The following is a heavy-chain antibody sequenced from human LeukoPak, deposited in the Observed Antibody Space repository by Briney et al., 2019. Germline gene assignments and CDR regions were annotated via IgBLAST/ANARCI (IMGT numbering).Heavy chain of an antibody. CDR3: AXVPGSLNFDY. V-gene: IGHV3-74*01. Sequence: GGSLRLSCAASGFTFSSYWMHWVRQVPGKGLAWVSRINPGGSSTAYADSVKGRFTISRDNSKNTLYLQMNSLRAEDTAVYYCAXVPGSLNFDYWGQGTLXTVSS. D-gene: IGHD2-15*01. CDR2: INPGGSST. J-gene: IGHJ4*02. CDR1: GFTFSSYW.